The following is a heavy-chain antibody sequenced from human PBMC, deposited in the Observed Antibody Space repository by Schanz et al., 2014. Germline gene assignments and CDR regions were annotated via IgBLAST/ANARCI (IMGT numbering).Heavy chain of an antibody. V-gene: IGHV3-23*01. J-gene: IGHJ4*02. Sequence: VQLLESGGGLVQPGGSLRLSCAASGFTFRVFAMNWVRQAPGKGLEWVSGIGGSGDSTHYADSVKGRFIISRDNSKNTLYLQVNSLRAEDTAVYYCAKHVRSLTGNDYWGQGTLVTVSS. CDR3: AKHVRSLTGNDY. CDR1: GFTFRVFA. D-gene: IGHD3-9*01. CDR2: IGGSGDST.